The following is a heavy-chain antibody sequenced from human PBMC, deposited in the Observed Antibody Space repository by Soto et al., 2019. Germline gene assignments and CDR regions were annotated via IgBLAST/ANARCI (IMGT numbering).Heavy chain of an antibody. Sequence: QVQLVESGGDVVQPGRSLRLSCVVSGFVFSNFGMHWVRQAPDKGLEWLAVIWYDGSKQYYGDSVKGRFTISRDNSKNTVHLQMHSLRVEDTAVYVCARASPEPEPYDFGYWGQGTLVTVSS. CDR3: ARASPEPEPYDFGY. CDR1: GFVFSNFG. D-gene: IGHD3-16*01. CDR2: IWYDGSKQ. V-gene: IGHV3-33*01. J-gene: IGHJ4*02.